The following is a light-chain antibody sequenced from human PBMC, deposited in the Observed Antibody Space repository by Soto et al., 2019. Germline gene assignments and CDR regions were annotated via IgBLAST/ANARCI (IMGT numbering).Light chain of an antibody. CDR1: RSVSISF. V-gene: IGKV3-20*01. CDR2: GAS. CDR3: HQFCGSLRA. Sequence: VVLTQSPGTLSLSPGARATLSCRASRSVSISFLAWYQQKPGQAPNLLIYGASNRATGIPDRSGGSGSGTDFSLIISRLETEDSEVYYCHQFCGSLRAFGQGTKVEI. J-gene: IGKJ1*01.